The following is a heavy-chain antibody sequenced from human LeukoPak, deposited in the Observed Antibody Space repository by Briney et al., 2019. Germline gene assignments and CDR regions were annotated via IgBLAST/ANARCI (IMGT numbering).Heavy chain of an antibody. D-gene: IGHD6-13*01. CDR1: GFTFDDYA. V-gene: IGHV3-43*02. CDR3: AKSNSHGSSWYYSDY. Sequence: PGGSLRLSCAASGFTFDDYAMHWVRQAPGKGLEWVSLISGDGGSTYYADSVKGRFTISRDNSKNSLDLQMNSLRTEDTALYYCAKSNSHGSSWYYSDYWGQGTLVTVSS. CDR2: ISGDGGST. J-gene: IGHJ4*02.